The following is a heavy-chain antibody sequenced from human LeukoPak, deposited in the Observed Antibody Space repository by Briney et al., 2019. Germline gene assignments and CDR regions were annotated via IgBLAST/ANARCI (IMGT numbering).Heavy chain of an antibody. V-gene: IGHV3-23*01. CDR2: ISGSGGST. CDR1: GFTFSSYA. Sequence: GGSLRLSCAASGFTFSSYAMSWVRQAPGKGLEWVSAISGSGGSTYYADSVKGRFTISRDNSKNTLYLQMNSLRAEDTAVYHCANLNSSGQDSHWYLDLWGRGTLVTVSS. D-gene: IGHD6-19*01. J-gene: IGHJ2*01. CDR3: ANLNSSGQDSHWYLDL.